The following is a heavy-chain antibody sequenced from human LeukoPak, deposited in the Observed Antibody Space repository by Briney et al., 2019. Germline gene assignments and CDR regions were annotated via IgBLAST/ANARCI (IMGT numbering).Heavy chain of an antibody. V-gene: IGHV3-7*01. CDR2: IKQDGSEK. CDR3: ARDWRTVTTSEGAFDI. J-gene: IGHJ3*02. D-gene: IGHD4-17*01. Sequence: PGGSLRLSCAASGFTFSSYWMSWVRQAPGKGLEWVANIKQDGSEKYYVDSVKGRFTISRDNAKNSLYLQMNSLRAEDTAVYYCARDWRTVTTSEGAFDIWGQGTMVTVSS. CDR1: GFTFSSYW.